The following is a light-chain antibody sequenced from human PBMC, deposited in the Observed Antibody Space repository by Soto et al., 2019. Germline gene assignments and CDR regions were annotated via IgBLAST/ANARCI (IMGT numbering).Light chain of an antibody. Sequence: DIPMTQSPSSLSASVGDRVTITCRASQGISSWLAWYQKKPEKAPKSLIYAASSLHTGVPSRFSGSRSGTDFTLTISSLQPEDFGTYYCQQYNSFPFTFGPGTKVDIK. CDR2: AAS. V-gene: IGKV1D-16*01. CDR1: QGISSW. CDR3: QQYNSFPFT. J-gene: IGKJ3*01.